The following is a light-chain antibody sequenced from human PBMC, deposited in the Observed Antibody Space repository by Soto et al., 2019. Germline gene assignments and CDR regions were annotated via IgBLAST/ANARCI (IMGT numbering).Light chain of an antibody. CDR3: QQRSNWPPNT. CDR2: DTS. J-gene: IGKJ5*01. Sequence: EIVMTQSPATLSVSPGERATLSCRASQSVSIHLAWYQQKPGQAPRLLIYDTSTRATGIPARFSGSGSGTDFTLTISSLEPEDFAVYYCQQRSNWPPNTFGQGTRLEIK. CDR1: QSVSIH. V-gene: IGKV3-11*01.